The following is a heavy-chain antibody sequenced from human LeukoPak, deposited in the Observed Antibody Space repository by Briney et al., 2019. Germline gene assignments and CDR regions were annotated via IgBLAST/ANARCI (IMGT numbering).Heavy chain of an antibody. CDR3: ARARRIAAAGTPDAFDI. D-gene: IGHD6-13*01. V-gene: IGHV1-69*05. CDR1: GGTFSSYA. Sequence: GSSVEVSCKASGGTFSSYAISWVRQAPGQGLEWMGRIIPIFGTANYAQKFQGRVTITTDESTSTAYMELSSLRSEDTAVYYCARARRIAAAGTPDAFDICGQGTMVTVSS. CDR2: IIPIFGTA. J-gene: IGHJ3*02.